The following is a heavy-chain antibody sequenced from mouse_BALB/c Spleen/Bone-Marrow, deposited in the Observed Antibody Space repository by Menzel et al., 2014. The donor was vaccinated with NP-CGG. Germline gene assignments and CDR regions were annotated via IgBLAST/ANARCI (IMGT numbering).Heavy chain of an antibody. Sequence: EVQGVESGGGLVKPGGSLKLSCAASGFAFSSYDMSWVRQTPEKRLEWVAYISSGGGSTYYPDTVKGRFTISRDYAKNTLYLQMSSLKSEDTAMYYCARTTPYAMDYWGQGTSVTVSS. V-gene: IGHV5-12-1*01. J-gene: IGHJ4*01. CDR3: ARTTPYAMDY. CDR2: ISSGGGST. CDR1: GFAFSSYD. D-gene: IGHD5-5*01.